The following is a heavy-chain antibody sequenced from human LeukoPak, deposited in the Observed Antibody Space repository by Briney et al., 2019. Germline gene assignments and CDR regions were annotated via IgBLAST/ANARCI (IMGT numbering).Heavy chain of an antibody. D-gene: IGHD3-22*01. CDR3: AREHDSSGYYLGPFDY. CDR1: GFTFSSYA. CDR2: TSYDGSNK. J-gene: IGHJ4*02. Sequence: GRSLRLSCAASGFTFSSYAMHWVRQAPGKGLEWVAVTSYDGSNKYYADSVKGRFTISRDNSKNTLYLQMNSLRAEDTAVYYCAREHDSSGYYLGPFDYWGQGTLVTVSS. V-gene: IGHV3-30-3*01.